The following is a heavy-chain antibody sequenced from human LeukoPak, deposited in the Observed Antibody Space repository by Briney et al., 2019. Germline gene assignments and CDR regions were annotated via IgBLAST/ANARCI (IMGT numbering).Heavy chain of an antibody. Sequence: ASVKVSCKVSGYTLTELSMHWVRQAPGKGLEWMGGFDPEDGETIYAQKFQGRVTMTEDTSTDTAYMELSSLRSEDTTVYYCATSHGVATDWFDPWGQGTLVTVSS. D-gene: IGHD5-12*01. CDR3: ATSHGVATDWFDP. V-gene: IGHV1-24*01. CDR1: GYTLTELS. J-gene: IGHJ5*02. CDR2: FDPEDGET.